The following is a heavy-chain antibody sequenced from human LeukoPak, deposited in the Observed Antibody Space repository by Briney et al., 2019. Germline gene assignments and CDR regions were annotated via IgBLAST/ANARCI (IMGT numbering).Heavy chain of an antibody. D-gene: IGHD2-2*01. J-gene: IGHJ4*02. CDR3: ARAGYCSSTSCYGARGQHDY. Sequence: ASVKVSCKASGYTFTSYAMNWVRQAPGQGLEWMGWINTNTGNPTYAQRFTGRFVFSLDTSVSTAYLQISSLKAEDTAVYYCARAGYCSSTSCYGARGQHDYWGQGSLVTVSS. CDR1: GYTFTSYA. CDR2: INTNTGNP. V-gene: IGHV7-4-1*02.